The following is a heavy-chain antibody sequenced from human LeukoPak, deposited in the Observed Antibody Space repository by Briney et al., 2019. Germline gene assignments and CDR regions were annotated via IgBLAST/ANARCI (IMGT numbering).Heavy chain of an antibody. D-gene: IGHD3-9*01. Sequence: PSETLSLTCTVSGGSISSYYWSWIRQPPGKGLEWIGYIYYSGSTNYNPSLKSRVTISVDTSKNQFSLKLSSVTAADTAVYYCARVIDYDILTGRTYYFDYWGQGTLVTVSS. CDR1: GGSISSYY. CDR2: IYYSGST. V-gene: IGHV4-59*01. J-gene: IGHJ4*02. CDR3: ARVIDYDILTGRTYYFDY.